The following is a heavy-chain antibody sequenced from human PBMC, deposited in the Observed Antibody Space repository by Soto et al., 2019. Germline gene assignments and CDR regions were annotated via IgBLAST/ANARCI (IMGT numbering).Heavy chain of an antibody. CDR2: FDPEDGET. CDR1: GYTLTELS. V-gene: IGHV1-24*01. Sequence: ASVKVSCKVFGYTLTELSMHWVRQAPGKGLEWMGGFDPEDGETIYAQKFQGRVTMTEDTSTDTAYMELSSLRSEDTAVYYCATDSGSGGWSLIVGATNDAFGIWGEGTMVTVSS. D-gene: IGHD1-26*01. CDR3: ATDSGSGGWSLIVGATNDAFGI. J-gene: IGHJ3*02.